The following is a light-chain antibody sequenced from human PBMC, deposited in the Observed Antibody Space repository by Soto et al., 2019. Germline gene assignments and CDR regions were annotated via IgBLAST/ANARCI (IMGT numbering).Light chain of an antibody. CDR3: QHYGSSPRGT. V-gene: IGKV3-20*01. CDR1: QSVSSNY. Sequence: IVLTQSPGTLSLSPGERATLSCCASQSVSSNYLAWYQQKPGQAPRLLIYGASSRATGISDRFSGSGSGTDFTLTISRLEPEDFAVYYCQHYGSSPRGTFGQGTKVEI. CDR2: GAS. J-gene: IGKJ1*01.